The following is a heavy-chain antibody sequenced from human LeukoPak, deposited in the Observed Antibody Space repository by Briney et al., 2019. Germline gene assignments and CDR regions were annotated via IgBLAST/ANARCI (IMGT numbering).Heavy chain of an antibody. CDR1: GGSISSYY. V-gene: IGHV4-4*07. CDR3: ARCSVFTKYFDY. D-gene: IGHD2-21*01. Sequence: SETLSLTCTVSGGSISSYYWSWIRQRAGKGLEWIGRIYTSGSTNYNPSLKSRVTMSVDTSKNQFSLKLSSVTAADTAVYYCARCSVFTKYFDYWGQGTLVTVSS. J-gene: IGHJ4*02. CDR2: IYTSGST.